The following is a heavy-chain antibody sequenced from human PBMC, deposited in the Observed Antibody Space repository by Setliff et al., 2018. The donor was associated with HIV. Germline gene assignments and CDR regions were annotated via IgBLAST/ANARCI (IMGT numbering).Heavy chain of an antibody. D-gene: IGHD3-3*01. CDR1: GGSIRSHY. V-gene: IGHV4-59*11. CDR2: VYYRAKTGATT. J-gene: IGHJ4*02. CDR3: ARDVAPPLAGDVWSGNGL. Sequence: SETLSLTCSVSGGSIRSHYWSWIRQAPGKGLQWIGNVYYRAKTGATTDPNPSLRSRISISLDVSKNQLSLRLRSVTAADTAIYYCARDVAPPLAGDVWSGNGLWGQGTQVTVSS.